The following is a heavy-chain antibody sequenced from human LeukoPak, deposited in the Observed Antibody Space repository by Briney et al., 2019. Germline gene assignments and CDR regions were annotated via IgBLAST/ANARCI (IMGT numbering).Heavy chain of an antibody. CDR3: ARGEVVVAATDY. Sequence: ASVTVSCLASGYTFTSYYMHWVRQAPGKGLEWMGIINPSGCSTCYAQKLQGRVTMTRDTATRTFYMELSSLRSEDTAVYYCARGEVVVAATDYWGQGTLVTVSS. V-gene: IGHV1-46*01. CDR1: GYTFTSYY. D-gene: IGHD2-15*01. J-gene: IGHJ4*02. CDR2: INPSGCST.